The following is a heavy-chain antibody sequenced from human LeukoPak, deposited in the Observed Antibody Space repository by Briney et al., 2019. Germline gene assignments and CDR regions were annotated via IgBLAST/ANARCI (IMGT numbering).Heavy chain of an antibody. J-gene: IGHJ4*02. V-gene: IGHV3-21*01. CDR3: ARGPGSGWYNY. D-gene: IGHD6-19*01. CDR1: GFTFSSYG. Sequence: GGSLRLSCAASGFTFSSYGMHWVRQAPGKGLEWVSSISSSSSYIYYADSLKGRFTISRDNAKNSLYLQMNSLRAEDTAVYFCARGPGSGWYNYWGQGTLVTVSS. CDR2: ISSSSSYI.